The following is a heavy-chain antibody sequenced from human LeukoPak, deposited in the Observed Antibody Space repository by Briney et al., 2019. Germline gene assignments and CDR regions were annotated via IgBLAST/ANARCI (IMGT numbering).Heavy chain of an antibody. J-gene: IGHJ4*02. V-gene: IGHV4-4*07. D-gene: IGHD3-22*01. CDR1: GGSISSYY. CDR3: ARDPLHYFDSSGYYHSDF. CDR2: IYTSGST. Sequence: SETLSLTCTVSGGSISSYYWSWIRQPAGKGLEWIGRIYTSGSTNYNPFLKSRVTMSVDTSKNQFSLKLSSVTAADTAVYYCARDPLHYFDSSGYYHSDFWGQGTLVTVSS.